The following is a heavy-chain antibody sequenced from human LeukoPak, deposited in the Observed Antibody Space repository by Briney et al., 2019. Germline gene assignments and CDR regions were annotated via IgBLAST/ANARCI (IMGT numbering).Heavy chain of an antibody. CDR3: AKTGPPTGYFAYYGMDV. D-gene: IGHD6-25*01. CDR1: GFTFSSYG. J-gene: IGHJ6*02. V-gene: IGHV3-30*18. CDR2: ISYDGSIK. Sequence: GGSLRLSCAASGFTFSSYGVHWVRQATGKGLEWVAVISYDGSIKKYADSVKGRFTISRDKAKNTLFLQMDSLRPQDTAVYYCAKTGPPTGYFAYYGMDVWGQGTTVTVSS.